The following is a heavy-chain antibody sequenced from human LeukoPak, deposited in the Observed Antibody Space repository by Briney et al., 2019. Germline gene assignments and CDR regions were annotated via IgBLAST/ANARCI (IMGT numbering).Heavy chain of an antibody. CDR3: ARFYDRSGPHFDY. CDR2: MHYSGST. D-gene: IGHD3-22*01. V-gene: IGHV4-59*01. J-gene: IGHJ4*02. Sequence: SETLSLTCTVSGXSISSYYWSWIRQPPGKGLEWIGDMHYSGSTNYNPSLKSRVTISVDTSKNQFSLKLSSVTAADTAVYYCARFYDRSGPHFDYWGQGTLVTVSS. CDR1: GXSISSYY.